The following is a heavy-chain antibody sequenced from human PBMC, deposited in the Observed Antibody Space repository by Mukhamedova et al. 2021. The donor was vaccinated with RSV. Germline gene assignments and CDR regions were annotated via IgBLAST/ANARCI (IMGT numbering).Heavy chain of an antibody. D-gene: IGHD2-2*01. V-gene: IGHV3-23*01. CDR3: SRDISFDGVVVYVVETYYYGLDV. J-gene: IGHJ6*02. CDR2: ISGSGISK. Sequence: GLQWVSGISGSGISKNYVDSVKGRFTISRDNSKNTLYLQMDSLRAEDTAVYYCSRDISFDGVVVYVVETYYYGLDVWGRGTTVTVS.